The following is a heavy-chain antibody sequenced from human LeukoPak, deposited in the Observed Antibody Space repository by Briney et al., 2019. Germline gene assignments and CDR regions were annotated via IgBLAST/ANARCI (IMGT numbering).Heavy chain of an antibody. CDR1: GFTFSSYG. V-gene: IGHV3-48*04. J-gene: IGHJ4*02. D-gene: IGHD2-2*01. CDR2: ISSSSTTI. Sequence: PGGSLRLSCAASGFTFSSYGMHWVRQAPGKGLEWVSYISSSSTTIYYADSVKGHFTISRDNARNSLYLQMNSLRVEDTAVYYCARGPFTNARYFDYWGQGTLATVSS. CDR3: ARGPFTNARYFDY.